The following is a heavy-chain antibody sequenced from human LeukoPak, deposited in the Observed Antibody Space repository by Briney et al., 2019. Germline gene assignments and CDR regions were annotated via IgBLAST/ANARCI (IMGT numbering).Heavy chain of an antibody. CDR1: GFTFSNVW. Sequence: GGSLRLSCSASGFTFSNVWMTWVRQAPGKGLEWVANIKQDGSKKSYVDSVKGRFTISRDNAKNSLYLQMNSLRAEDTAIYYCTRVGYIDEGIDYWGQGTLVTVSS. J-gene: IGHJ4*02. V-gene: IGHV3-7*04. CDR3: TRVGYIDEGIDY. D-gene: IGHD5-24*01. CDR2: IKQDGSKK.